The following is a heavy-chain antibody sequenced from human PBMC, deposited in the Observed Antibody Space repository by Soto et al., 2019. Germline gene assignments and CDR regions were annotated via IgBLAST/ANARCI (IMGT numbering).Heavy chain of an antibody. CDR1: GGSFSSYY. Sequence: SETLSLTCTVSGGSFSSYYWSWIRQPPGKGLEWIGEINHSGSTNYNPSLKSRVTISVDTSKNQFSLKLSSVTAADTAVYYCACLITGTMLWGQGTLVTVSS. V-gene: IGHV4-34*01. D-gene: IGHD1-7*01. J-gene: IGHJ4*02. CDR3: ACLITGTML. CDR2: INHSGST.